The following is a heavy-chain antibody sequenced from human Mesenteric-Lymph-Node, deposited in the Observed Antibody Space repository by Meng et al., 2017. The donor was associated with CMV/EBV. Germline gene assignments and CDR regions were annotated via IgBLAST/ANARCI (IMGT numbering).Heavy chain of an antibody. CDR3: ARDRLAYYDETGPTRAYGMDV. D-gene: IGHD3-22*01. CDR2: ISSRNSFI. J-gene: IGHJ6*02. Sequence: ESLKISCAASGFTFSSHTMTWVRQAPGRGLEWVSSISSRNSFIYYADSVKGRFTISRDNAKKSLYLQMNSLRAEDTAVYYCARDRLAYYDETGPTRAYGMDVWGQGTTVTVSS. V-gene: IGHV3-21*01. CDR1: GFTFSSHT.